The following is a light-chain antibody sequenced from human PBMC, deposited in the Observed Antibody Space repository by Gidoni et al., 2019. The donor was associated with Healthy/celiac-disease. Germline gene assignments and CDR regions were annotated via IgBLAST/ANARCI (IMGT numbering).Light chain of an antibody. Sequence: IQMTQSPSSLSASVGDRVTITCRASPSISSYLNWYQQKPGKAPTRLIYAASSLQSGVPSRFSGSGSGTDFTLTISSVQPEDFATYYCQQSYRTPRTFGQGTRLEIK. CDR1: PSISSY. J-gene: IGKJ5*01. CDR2: AAS. V-gene: IGKV1-39*01. CDR3: QQSYRTPRT.